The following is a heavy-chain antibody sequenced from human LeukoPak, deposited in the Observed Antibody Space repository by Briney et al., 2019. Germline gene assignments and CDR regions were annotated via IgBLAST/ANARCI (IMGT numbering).Heavy chain of an antibody. Sequence: ASVKVSCKASGYTFTSYGISWVRQAPGQGLEWMGWISAYNGNTNYAQKLQGRVTMTTDTSTSTAYMELRSLRSDDTAVYYCARDHYDILTGHYYYYYMDVWGKGTTVAISS. CDR2: ISAYNGNT. V-gene: IGHV1-18*01. D-gene: IGHD3-9*01. J-gene: IGHJ6*03. CDR3: ARDHYDILTGHYYYYYMDV. CDR1: GYTFTSYG.